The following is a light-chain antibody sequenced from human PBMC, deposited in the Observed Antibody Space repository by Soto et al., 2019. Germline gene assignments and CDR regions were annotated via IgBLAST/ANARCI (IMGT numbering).Light chain of an antibody. Sequence: TQSPSSLSASVGDRVTITCRASQGIRNDLAWYQQKPGQAPRLLIYGASSRATGIPDRFSGSGSGTDFTLTISRLEPEDFAVYYCQQRSNWITFGQGTRLEIK. CDR3: QQRSNWIT. CDR2: GAS. CDR1: QGIRND. V-gene: IGKV3D-11*01. J-gene: IGKJ5*01.